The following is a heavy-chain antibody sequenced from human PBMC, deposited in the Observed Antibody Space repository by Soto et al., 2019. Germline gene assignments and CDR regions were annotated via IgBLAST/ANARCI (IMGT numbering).Heavy chain of an antibody. CDR3: ARDMSGSGSYSY. D-gene: IGHD3-10*01. CDR2: IIPIFGTA. Sequence: SVKVSCEASGGTFSSYAISWVRQAPGQGLEWMGGIIPIFGTANYAQKFQGRVTITADESTSTAYMELSSLRSEDTAVYYCARDMSGSGSYSYWGQGTLVTVSS. J-gene: IGHJ4*02. CDR1: GGTFSSYA. V-gene: IGHV1-69*13.